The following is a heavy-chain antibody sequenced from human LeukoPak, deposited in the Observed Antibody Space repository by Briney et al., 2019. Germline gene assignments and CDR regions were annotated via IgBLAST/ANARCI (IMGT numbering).Heavy chain of an antibody. CDR3: ARAAMGSLFDS. Sequence: SETLSLSCTVSGGSIRPYFWNWIRQPPGKGLEWIGYVYYSGSTKYNPSLNSRLTMSVDTSKNQFSLKLSSVTAADTAVYFCARAAMGSLFDSWGQGTLVTVSS. D-gene: IGHD5-18*01. CDR1: GGSIRPYF. CDR2: VYYSGST. J-gene: IGHJ4*02. V-gene: IGHV4-59*01.